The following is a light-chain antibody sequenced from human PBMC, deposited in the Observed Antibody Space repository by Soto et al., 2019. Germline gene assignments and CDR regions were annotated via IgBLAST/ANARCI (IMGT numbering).Light chain of an antibody. J-gene: IGLJ1*01. CDR3: CSYTRSGTLI. V-gene: IGLV2-14*01. CDR1: SGYIGDYNY. Sequence: QSVLTQPASVSGSPGQSITISCAGTSGYIGDYNYVSWYQQHPGKVPKVIIYDVSNRPSGVSYRFSGTKSGNTASLTVSGLQAEDEADYYCCSYTRSGTLILGTGTKVTVL. CDR2: DVS.